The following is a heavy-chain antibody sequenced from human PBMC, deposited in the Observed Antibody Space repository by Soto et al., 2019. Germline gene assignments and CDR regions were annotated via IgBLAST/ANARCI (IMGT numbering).Heavy chain of an antibody. J-gene: IGHJ6*02. Sequence: PGESXKISFEFGGYSVASYLMRLGLQMPGKGLEWMGKIDPSDSYTNYSPSFQGHVTISADKYITTDYLQWSRLKASDTDMYYCESNQNWNYSYGMEVSGQGTKVNVSS. CDR1: GYSVASYL. CDR3: ESNQNWNYSYGMEV. D-gene: IGHD1-1*01. CDR2: IDPSDSYT. V-gene: IGHV5-10-1*01.